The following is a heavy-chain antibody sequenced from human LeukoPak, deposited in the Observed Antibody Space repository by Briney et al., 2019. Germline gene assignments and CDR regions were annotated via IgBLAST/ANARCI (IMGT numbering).Heavy chain of an antibody. Sequence: SGGSLRLSCAASGFTFSHYAMSWVRQAPGKGLEWVSAISGSGGSTYYADSVKGRFTISRDNAKNTLHLQMDSLTVEDTAVYYCAVSNWMDPWAREPWSPSPQ. CDR3: AVSNWMDP. V-gene: IGHV3-23*01. J-gene: IGHJ5*02. CDR1: GFTFSHYA. CDR2: ISGSGGST.